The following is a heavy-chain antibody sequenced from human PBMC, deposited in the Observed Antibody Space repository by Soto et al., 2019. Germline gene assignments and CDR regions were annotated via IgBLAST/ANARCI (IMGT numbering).Heavy chain of an antibody. CDR3: ARDRGPSSGYYPYWFDP. J-gene: IGHJ5*02. Sequence: SVKVSCKASGGTFSSYAISWVRQAPGQGLEWMGEIIPIFGTANYAQKFQGRVTITADESTSTAYMELSSLRSEDTAVYYCARDRGPSSGYYPYWFDPWGQGTPVTVSS. D-gene: IGHD3-22*01. V-gene: IGHV1-69*13. CDR1: GGTFSSYA. CDR2: IIPIFGTA.